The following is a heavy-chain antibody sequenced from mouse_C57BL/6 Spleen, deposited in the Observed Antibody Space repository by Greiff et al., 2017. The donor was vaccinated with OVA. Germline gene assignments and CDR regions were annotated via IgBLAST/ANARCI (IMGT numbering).Heavy chain of an antibody. CDR3: TREDYDVPWYFDV. V-gene: IGHV1-15*01. J-gene: IGHJ1*03. CDR2: IDPETGGT. D-gene: IGHD2-4*01. CDR1: GYTFTDYE. Sequence: VQLQESGAELVRPGASVTLSCKASGYTFTDYEMHWVKQTPVHGLEWIGAIDPETGGTAYNQKFQGKAILTADKSSSRAYMELRSLTSEDSAVDYGTREDYDVPWYFDVWGTGTTVTVSS.